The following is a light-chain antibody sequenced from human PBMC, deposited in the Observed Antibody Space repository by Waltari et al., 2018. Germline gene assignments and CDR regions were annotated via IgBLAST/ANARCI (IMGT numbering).Light chain of an antibody. CDR3: QQYENFPYS. CDR1: QDIYNY. CDR2: DAS. J-gene: IGKJ2*03. Sequence: DFQLTQSPSSLSASVGDRVTITCQASQDIYNYLNWFQQKPGKAPKLLIYDASNLETGVPSRFSGSRSGTDFTFTISSLQPEDVATYYCQQYENFPYSFGQGTKLEIK. V-gene: IGKV1-33*01.